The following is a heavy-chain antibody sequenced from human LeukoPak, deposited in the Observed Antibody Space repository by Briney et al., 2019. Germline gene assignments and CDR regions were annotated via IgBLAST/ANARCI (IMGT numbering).Heavy chain of an antibody. CDR2: IKQDGSEK. V-gene: IGHV3-7*01. CDR1: GFTFSSYW. Sequence: HPGGSLRLSCAASGFTFSSYWMSWVRQAPGKGLEWVANIKQDGSEKYYVDSVKGRFTISRDNAKNSLYLQMNSLRAEDTAVYYCARECIYYYYYYMDVWGKGTTVTVSS. J-gene: IGHJ6*03. CDR3: ARECIYYYYYYMDV. D-gene: IGHD2-8*01.